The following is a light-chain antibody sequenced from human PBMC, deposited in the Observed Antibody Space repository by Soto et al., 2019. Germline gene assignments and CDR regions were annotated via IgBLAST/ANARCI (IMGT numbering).Light chain of an antibody. V-gene: IGLV2-14*01. J-gene: IGLJ2*01. Sequence: QSALTQPASVCGSPGQSITISCTGTSSDVGGYNYVSWYQQHPGKAPKLMIYDVSNRPSGVSNRFSGSKSGNTASLTISGLQAEDEADYYCSSYTSSDTVVFGGGTKLTVL. CDR3: SSYTSSDTVV. CDR1: SSDVGGYNY. CDR2: DVS.